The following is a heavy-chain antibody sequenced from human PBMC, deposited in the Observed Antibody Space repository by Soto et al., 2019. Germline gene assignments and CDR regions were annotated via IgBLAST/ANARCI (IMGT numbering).Heavy chain of an antibody. CDR3: ARSTIG. D-gene: IGHD2-8*01. CDR2: MSPDGSAQ. CDR1: GFIFSDYW. V-gene: IGHV3-7*05. Sequence: DVHLVESGGGLVQPGGSLRLSCVGSGFIFSDYWMSWVRQAPGKGLEWVANMSPDGSAQSYVDAVTGRFTISRDNAGNSLWLQMSSLIAEDTAVDYCARSTIGGGQGTLVTVSS. J-gene: IGHJ4*02.